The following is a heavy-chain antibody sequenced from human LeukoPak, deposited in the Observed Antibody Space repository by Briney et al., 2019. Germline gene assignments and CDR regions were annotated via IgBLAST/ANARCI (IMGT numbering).Heavy chain of an antibody. Sequence: SVKVSRKASVGTFSSYAISWVRQAPGQGLEWMGGIIPIFGTANYAQKFQGRVTITTDESTSTAYMELSSLRSEDTAVYYCARGRNYVGSWFDPWGQGTLVTVSS. D-gene: IGHD1-7*01. V-gene: IGHV1-69*05. CDR2: IIPIFGTA. CDR1: VGTFSSYA. CDR3: ARGRNYVGSWFDP. J-gene: IGHJ5*02.